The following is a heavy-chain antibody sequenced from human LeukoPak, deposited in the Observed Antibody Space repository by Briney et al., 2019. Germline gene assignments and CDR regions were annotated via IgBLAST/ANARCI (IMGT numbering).Heavy chain of an antibody. CDR2: ISGSGGGT. CDR3: AKRLPYYYDY. V-gene: IGHV3-23*01. CDR1: GFTFSSYA. Sequence: PGGSLRLSCAASGFTFSSYAMSWVRQAPEKGLEWVSTISGSGGGTYYADSGKGRFTVSRDNSKNTLYLQMDSLRAEDTAVYYCAKRLPYYYDYWGLGTPVTVSS. J-gene: IGHJ4*02. D-gene: IGHD5-18*01.